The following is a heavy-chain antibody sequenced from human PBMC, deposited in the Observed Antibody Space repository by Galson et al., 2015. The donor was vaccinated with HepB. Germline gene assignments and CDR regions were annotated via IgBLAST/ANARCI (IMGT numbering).Heavy chain of an antibody. Sequence: SLRLSCAASGFTFSSYWMSWVRQAPGKGLEWVANIKQDGSEKYYVDSVKGRFTISRDNAKNSLYLQMNGLRAEDTAVYYCARDSAGDYVFDYWGQGTLVTVSS. CDR3: ARDSAGDYVFDY. CDR1: GFTFSSYW. V-gene: IGHV3-7*01. J-gene: IGHJ4*02. CDR2: IKQDGSEK. D-gene: IGHD4-17*01.